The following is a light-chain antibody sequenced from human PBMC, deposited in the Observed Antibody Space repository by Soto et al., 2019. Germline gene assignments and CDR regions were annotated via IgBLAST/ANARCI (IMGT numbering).Light chain of an antibody. J-gene: IGKJ4*01. V-gene: IGKV2-28*01. Sequence: DIVMTQSPLSLPVTPGEPASISCRSSQSLLHSNGYNYLDWYLQKPVQSPQLMIYLGSNRASGVPDRFSGSGSGTDFTLKISRVEAEDVGVYYCMQGRQTPLTFGGGTKVDI. CDR1: QSLLHSNGYNY. CDR2: LGS. CDR3: MQGRQTPLT.